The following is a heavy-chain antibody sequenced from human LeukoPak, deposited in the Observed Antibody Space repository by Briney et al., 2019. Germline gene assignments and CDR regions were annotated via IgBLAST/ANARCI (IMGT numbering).Heavy chain of an antibody. CDR2: IKHDGSDK. D-gene: IGHD3-16*01. CDR1: GLTFSSYW. CDR3: VRDEKKRGGDY. Sequence: GGSLRLSCEASGLTFSSYWMSWVRQAPGKGLEWVANIKHDGSDKYYVDSVKGRFTISRDNAKNSLYLQMNSLRVEDTAIYYCVRDEKKRGGDYWGQETLVTVSS. V-gene: IGHV3-7*01. J-gene: IGHJ4*02.